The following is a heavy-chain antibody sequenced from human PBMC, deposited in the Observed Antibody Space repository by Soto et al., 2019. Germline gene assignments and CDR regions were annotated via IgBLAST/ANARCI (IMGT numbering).Heavy chain of an antibody. CDR1: GYTLTSYA. CDR3: ARSIFGVVMYYYGMDV. V-gene: IGHV1-3*01. CDR2: INAGNGNT. J-gene: IGHJ6*02. Sequence: GASVKVSCKASGYTLTSYAMHWVRQAPGQRLEWMGWINAGNGNTKYSQKFQGRVTITRDTSASTAYMELSSLRSEDTAVYYCARSIFGVVMYYYGMDVWGQGTTVTVSS. D-gene: IGHD3-3*01.